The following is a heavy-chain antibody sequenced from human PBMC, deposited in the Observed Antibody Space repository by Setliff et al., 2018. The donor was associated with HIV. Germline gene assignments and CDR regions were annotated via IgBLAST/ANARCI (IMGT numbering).Heavy chain of an antibody. CDR1: GGSVSGYY. V-gene: IGHV4-4*07. Sequence: SETLSLTCTVSGGSVSGYYWSWIRQPAGKGLEWIGRIYTSGTTNYNPSLKSRVTMSVDTSNNQFSLRLSSVTAADTAVYYCARDKGYYYMDVWGKGITVTVSS. CDR2: IYTSGTT. J-gene: IGHJ6*03. CDR3: ARDKGYYYMDV.